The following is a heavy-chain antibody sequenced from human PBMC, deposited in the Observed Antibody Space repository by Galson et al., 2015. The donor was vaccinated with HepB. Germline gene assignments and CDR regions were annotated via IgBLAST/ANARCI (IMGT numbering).Heavy chain of an antibody. V-gene: IGHV1-24*01. CDR1: GYTLTELS. CDR2: FDPEDGET. CDR3: ATDNRGSYYFDY. D-gene: IGHD1-26*01. J-gene: IGHJ4*02. Sequence: SVKVSCKVSGYTLTELSMHWVRQAPGKGLEWMGGFDPEDGETIYAQKFQGRVTMTEDTSTDTAYMELSSLRSEDTAVYYCATDNRGSYYFDYWGQGTLVTVSS.